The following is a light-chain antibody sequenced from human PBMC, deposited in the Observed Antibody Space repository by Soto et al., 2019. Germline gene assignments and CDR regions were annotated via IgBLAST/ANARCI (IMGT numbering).Light chain of an antibody. Sequence: QSVLTQPPSASGSPGQSVTISCTGTSSDVGGYNSVSWYQQHPGKAPTLMIYEVNKRPSGVPDRFSGSKSGNAASLTVSGLQAEDEADYYCSSYTSSSIVVFGGGTKLTVL. J-gene: IGLJ2*01. CDR2: EVN. V-gene: IGLV2-8*01. CDR3: SSYTSSSIVV. CDR1: SSDVGGYNS.